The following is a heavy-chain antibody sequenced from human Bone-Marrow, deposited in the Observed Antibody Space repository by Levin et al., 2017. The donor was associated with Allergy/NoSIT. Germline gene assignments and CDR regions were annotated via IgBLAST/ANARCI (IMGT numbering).Heavy chain of an antibody. CDR1: GFTFSDYY. CDR2: ISSSSSYT. V-gene: IGHV3-11*06. D-gene: IGHD3-3*01. J-gene: IGHJ6*03. Sequence: GESLKISCAASGFTFSDYYMSWIRQAPGKGLEWVSYISSSSSYTNYADSVKGRFTISRDNAKNSLYLQMNSLRAEDTAVYYCARDAGITIFGVVITLANYDYYYMDVWGKGTTVTVSS. CDR3: ARDAGITIFGVVITLANYDYYYMDV.